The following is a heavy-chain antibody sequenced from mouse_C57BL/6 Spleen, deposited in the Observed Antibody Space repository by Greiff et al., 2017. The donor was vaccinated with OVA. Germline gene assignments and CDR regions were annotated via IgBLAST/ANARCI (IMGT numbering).Heavy chain of an antibody. Sequence: EVKLMESGGGLVQPKGSLKLSCAASGFSFTTYAMNWVRQAPGKGLEWVARIRSKSNNYATYYADSVTDRFTISRDDSESRLYLQMNNLKTEDTAMYYCVRQGDYEGWFAYWGQGTLVTVSA. CDR1: GFSFTTYA. D-gene: IGHD2-4*01. J-gene: IGHJ3*01. V-gene: IGHV10-1*01. CDR3: VRQGDYEGWFAY. CDR2: IRSKSNNYAT.